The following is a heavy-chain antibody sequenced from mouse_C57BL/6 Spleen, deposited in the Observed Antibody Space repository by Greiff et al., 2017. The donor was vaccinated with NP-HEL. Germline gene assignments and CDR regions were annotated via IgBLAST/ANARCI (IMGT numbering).Heavy chain of an antibody. D-gene: IGHD2-3*01. CDR2: INPSNGGT. CDR3: ASPRIYDGYLREGFAY. J-gene: IGHJ3*01. CDR1: GYTFTSYW. Sequence: QVQLKQPGTELVKPGASVKLSCKASGYTFTSYWMHWVKQRPGQGLEWIGNINPSNGGTNYNEKFKSKATLTVDKSSSTAYMQLSSLTSEDSAVYYCASPRIYDGYLREGFAYWGQGTLVTVSA. V-gene: IGHV1-53*01.